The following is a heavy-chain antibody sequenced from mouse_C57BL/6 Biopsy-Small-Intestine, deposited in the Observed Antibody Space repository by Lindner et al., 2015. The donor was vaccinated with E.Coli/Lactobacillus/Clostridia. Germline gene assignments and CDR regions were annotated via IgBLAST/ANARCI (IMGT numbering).Heavy chain of an antibody. CDR1: GKPSGIM. CDR3: ARRNGDNTLED. D-gene: IGHD2-13*01. J-gene: IGHJ4*01. V-gene: IGHV1-77*01. CDR2: IIPVLGIT. Sequence: SVKVSVQGLVGKPSGIMYLAGVRQAPGQGLEWMGRIIPVLGITTYAQKFQGRVTITADKSTITAYMDLSSLTSDDTAVYFCARRNGDNTLEDWGQGTLVTVSS.